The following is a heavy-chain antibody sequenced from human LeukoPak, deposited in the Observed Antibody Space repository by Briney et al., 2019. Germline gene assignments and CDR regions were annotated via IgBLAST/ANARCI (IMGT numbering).Heavy chain of an antibody. Sequence: GGSLRLSCAASGFTFSFYAMTWVRQAPGKGLEWVSSIDGRGSPTYYADSVKGRFTISRDNSKNTLYLLLNSLRAEDPAVYYCARFHDFWRWGQGTLVTVSS. J-gene: IGHJ4*02. V-gene: IGHV3-23*01. CDR2: IDGRGSPT. D-gene: IGHD3-3*01. CDR1: GFTFSFYA. CDR3: ARFHDFWR.